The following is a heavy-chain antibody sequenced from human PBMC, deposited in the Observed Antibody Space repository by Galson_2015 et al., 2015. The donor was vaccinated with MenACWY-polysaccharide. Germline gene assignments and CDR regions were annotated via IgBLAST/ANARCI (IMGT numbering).Heavy chain of an antibody. D-gene: IGHD2-2*01. CDR2: ISAYSGNT. CDR3: ARVRTYGTSSSCHDY. V-gene: IGHV1-18*01. J-gene: IGHJ4*02. CDR1: GYTFTSYG. Sequence: SVKVSCKASGYTFTSYGISWVRQAPGQGLEWMGWISAYSGNTNYAQKFQGRVTITTDTSTSTADIELRSLRSDDTAMYYCARVRTYGTSSSCHDYWGQGTLVTVSS.